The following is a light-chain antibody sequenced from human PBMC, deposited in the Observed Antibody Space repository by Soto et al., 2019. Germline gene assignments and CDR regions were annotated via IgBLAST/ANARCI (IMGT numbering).Light chain of an antibody. Sequence: IQVTQSPCSLSASVGDTVTITCRASQGISSAFAWYQQKPGKVTRLLIYDVFNLQSGVPSRFSGSGSGTDFTLTISRLQPEDFATYYCQQLETYPLTFGHGTRLEVK. CDR3: QQLETYPLT. V-gene: IGKV1-13*02. J-gene: IGKJ5*01. CDR2: DVF. CDR1: QGISSA.